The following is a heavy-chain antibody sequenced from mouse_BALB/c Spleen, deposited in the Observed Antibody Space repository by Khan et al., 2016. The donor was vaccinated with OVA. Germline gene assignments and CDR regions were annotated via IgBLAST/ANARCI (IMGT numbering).Heavy chain of an antibody. D-gene: IGHD2-2*01. Sequence: QIQLVQSGPELKKPGETVRISCKASGYTFTTAGMQWVQKMPGKGLKWIGWINTHSGVPKYAEDFKGRFAFSLETSASTAYLQITNLKNEDTATYFWASGYGYGGYFDVWGAGTTVTVSS. CDR3: ASGYGYGGYFDV. CDR1: GYTFTTAG. CDR2: INTHSGVP. J-gene: IGHJ1*01. V-gene: IGHV9-4*02.